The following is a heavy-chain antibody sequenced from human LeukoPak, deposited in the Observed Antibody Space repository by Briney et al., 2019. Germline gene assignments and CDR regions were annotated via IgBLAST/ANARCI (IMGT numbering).Heavy chain of an antibody. V-gene: IGHV4-59*01. CDR3: ARDIQY. D-gene: IGHD2-21*01. Sequence: SETLSLTCTVSGGSISSYYWSWIRQPPGKGLEWIGYIYYGGSTNYNPSLKSRVTISVDTSKNQFSLKLSSVTAADTAVYYCARDIQYWGQGTLVTVSS. J-gene: IGHJ4*02. CDR1: GGSISSYY. CDR2: IYYGGST.